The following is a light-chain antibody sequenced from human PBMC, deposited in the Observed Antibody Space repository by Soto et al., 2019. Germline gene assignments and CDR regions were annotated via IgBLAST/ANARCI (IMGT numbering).Light chain of an antibody. CDR1: SSNIGSNA. CDR3: AAWDDSLNAVV. V-gene: IGLV1-44*01. J-gene: IGLJ2*01. Sequence: QAVVTQPPTASGTPGQRVTISCSGSSSNIGSNAVNWYQQLPGTAPKLLIYSNNQRPSGVPDRFSGSKSGTSASLAISGLQSEAEADYYCAAWDDSLNAVVFGGGTQLTVL. CDR2: SNN.